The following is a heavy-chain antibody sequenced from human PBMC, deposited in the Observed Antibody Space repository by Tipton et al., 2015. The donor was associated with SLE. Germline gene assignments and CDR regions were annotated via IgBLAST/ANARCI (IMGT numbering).Heavy chain of an antibody. Sequence: TLSLTCTVSGGSISSSSYYWGWFRQPPGKGLEWIGSIYYSGSTYYNPSLKSRVTISVDTSKNQFSLKLRSVTAADTAVYYCARDMGASLRYFDLWGRGPLVTVSS. J-gene: IGHJ2*01. CDR1: GGSISSSSYY. CDR2: IYYSGST. CDR3: ARDMGASLRYFDL. V-gene: IGHV4-39*07.